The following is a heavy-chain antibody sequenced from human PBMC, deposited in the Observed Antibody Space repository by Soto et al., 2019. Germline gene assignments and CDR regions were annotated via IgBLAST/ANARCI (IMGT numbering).Heavy chain of an antibody. J-gene: IGHJ4*02. CDR2: ISGNNGNT. V-gene: IGHV1-18*01. D-gene: IGHD6-19*01. CDR1: GYTFTTYG. Sequence: ASVKVCCKASGYTFTTYGISWVRQAPGQGLEWMGWISGNNGNTNYAQKFQGRVTMTTDTSTSTAYMELTSLRSDDTAIYYCARDRGSGWFVYWGQGTLVTVSS. CDR3: ARDRGSGWFVY.